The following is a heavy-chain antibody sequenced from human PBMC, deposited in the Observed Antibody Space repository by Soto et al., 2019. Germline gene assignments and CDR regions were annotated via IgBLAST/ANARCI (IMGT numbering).Heavy chain of an antibody. Sequence: QVQLVESGGGVVQPGRSLRLSCAASRITFISDGMHWVRQAPGKGLEWVAVISYDGGNEYYADSVKGRFTISRDKSSNTVYLQMNSLRAEDTAVYYCAAGELLDYWAQGILVTVSS. CDR2: ISYDGGNE. CDR1: RITFISDG. D-gene: IGHD1-7*01. V-gene: IGHV3-30*03. CDR3: AAGELLDY. J-gene: IGHJ4*02.